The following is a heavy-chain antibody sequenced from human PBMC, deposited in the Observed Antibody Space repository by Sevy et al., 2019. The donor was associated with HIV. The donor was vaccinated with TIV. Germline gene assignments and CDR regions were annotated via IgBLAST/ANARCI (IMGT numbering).Heavy chain of an antibody. V-gene: IGHV3-23*01. Sequence: GGSLRLSCAASGFTFSSYAMSWVRQAPGKGLEWVSAISGSGGSTYYADSVKGRFTISRDNSKNTLYLQMNGLRAEDTAVYYCAKGHTYYYDSSGYYYGPSDAFDIWGQGTMVTVSS. CDR3: AKGHTYYYDSSGYYYGPSDAFDI. CDR2: ISGSGGST. J-gene: IGHJ3*02. CDR1: GFTFSSYA. D-gene: IGHD3-22*01.